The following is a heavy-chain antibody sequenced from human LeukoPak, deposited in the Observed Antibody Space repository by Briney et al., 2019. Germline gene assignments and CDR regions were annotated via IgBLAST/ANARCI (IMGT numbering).Heavy chain of an antibody. Sequence: GGSLRLSCAASGFTFSSYWMSWVRQASGKGLEWVANIKQDGSEEVYVDSVKGRFTISRDNAKNSLFLQMNTLRAEDTAVYYCARDPYSSTWSYGMDVWGQGTTVTVSS. V-gene: IGHV3-7*05. CDR3: ARDPYSSTWSYGMDV. D-gene: IGHD6-6*01. CDR2: IKQDGSEE. CDR1: GFTFSSYW. J-gene: IGHJ6*02.